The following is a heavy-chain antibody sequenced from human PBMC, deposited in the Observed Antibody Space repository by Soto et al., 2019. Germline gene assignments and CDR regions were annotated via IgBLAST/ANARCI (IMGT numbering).Heavy chain of an antibody. D-gene: IGHD3-16*01. V-gene: IGHV3-9*01. Sequence: EMQLVESGGGLVQPGMSLRISCAASGFTFDDYAMYWVRQVPGKGLEWVSGISWNSGRIGYADSVKGRFTISRDNAKNSLYLHMNSRRPEDTALYYCTKARLWGGDGYNSYYYTAMDVWGQGTTVTVSS. CDR1: GFTFDDYA. J-gene: IGHJ6*02. CDR3: TKARLWGGDGYNSYYYTAMDV. CDR2: ISWNSGRI.